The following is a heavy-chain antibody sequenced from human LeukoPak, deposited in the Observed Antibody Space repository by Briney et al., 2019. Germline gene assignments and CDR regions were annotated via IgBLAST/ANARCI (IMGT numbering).Heavy chain of an antibody. Sequence: PGGSLRLSCAASGFTFSSYAMSWIRQAPGKGLEWVSGVSGSGGRTHYADSVKGRFTISRDNSKNTLNIQMNSPRAEDTAIYYCAKGQWSFAAPHNWFDPWGQGTLVTVSS. D-gene: IGHD6-19*01. J-gene: IGHJ5*02. CDR3: AKGQWSFAAPHNWFDP. CDR2: VSGSGGRT. CDR1: GFTFSSYA. V-gene: IGHV3-23*01.